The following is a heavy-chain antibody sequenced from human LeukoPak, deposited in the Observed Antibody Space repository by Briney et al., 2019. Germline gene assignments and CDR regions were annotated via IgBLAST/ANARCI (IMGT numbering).Heavy chain of an antibody. Sequence: GSLRLSCAASGFTFSSYAMSWVRQAPGKGLEWFGSISYIGATSYNPSLRSRVTISVDTSKNQFSLILNSVTAADTAVYYCAREVEYYDSSGHRPHAFDIWGQGTVVTVSS. J-gene: IGHJ3*02. CDR3: AREVEYYDSSGHRPHAFDI. D-gene: IGHD3-22*01. V-gene: IGHV4-59*05. CDR1: GFTFSSYA. CDR2: ISYIGAT.